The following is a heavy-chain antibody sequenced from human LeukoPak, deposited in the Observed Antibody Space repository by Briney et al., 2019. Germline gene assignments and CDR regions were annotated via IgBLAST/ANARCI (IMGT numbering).Heavy chain of an antibody. D-gene: IGHD4-17*01. Sequence: GGSLRLSCAASGFTFSNAWMSWVRQAPGKGLERVGRIKSKTDGGTTDYAAPVKGRFTISRDDSKNTLYLQMNSLKTEDTAVYYCTTDDYGDYGSWYFDLWGRGTLVTVSS. CDR2: IKSKTDGGTT. J-gene: IGHJ2*01. V-gene: IGHV3-15*01. CDR3: TTDDYGDYGSWYFDL. CDR1: GFTFSNAW.